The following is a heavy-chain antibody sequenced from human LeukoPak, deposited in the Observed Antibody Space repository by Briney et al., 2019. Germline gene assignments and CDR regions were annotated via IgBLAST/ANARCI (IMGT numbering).Heavy chain of an antibody. J-gene: IGHJ4*02. CDR3: ARRTGYYFDY. V-gene: IGHV5-51*01. CDR2: IYPGDSDT. Sequence: GEFLKISCKGSGYTFTSYWIGWVRQMPGKGLEWMGIIYPGDSDTRYRPSFQGQVTIPIDKSISTAYLQWSSLKASDTAMYFCARRTGYYFDYWGQGTLVTVSS. D-gene: IGHD7-27*01. CDR1: GYTFTSYW.